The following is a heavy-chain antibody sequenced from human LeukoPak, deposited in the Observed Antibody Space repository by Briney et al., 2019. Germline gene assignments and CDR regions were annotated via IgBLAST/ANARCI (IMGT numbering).Heavy chain of an antibody. CDR2: IYYSGST. CDR1: GGSISSGGYY. Sequence: PSETLSLTCTVSGGSISSGGYYWSWIRQHPGKGLEWIGYIYYSGSTYYNPSLKSRVTISVDTSKNQFSLKLSSVTAADTAVYYCACYYDSSGYRFDYWGQGTLVTVSS. J-gene: IGHJ4*02. V-gene: IGHV4-31*03. CDR3: ACYYDSSGYRFDY. D-gene: IGHD3-22*01.